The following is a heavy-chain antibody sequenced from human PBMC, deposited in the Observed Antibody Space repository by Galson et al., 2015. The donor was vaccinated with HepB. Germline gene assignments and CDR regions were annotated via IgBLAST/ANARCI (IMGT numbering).Heavy chain of an antibody. J-gene: IGHJ5*02. CDR1: GFTFSSYW. Sequence: SLRLSCAASGFTFSSYWMSWVRQAPGKGLEWVSYISSSGSTIYYADSVKGRFTISRDNAKNSLYLQMNSLRAEDTAVYYCARHGAYCGGDCYWTWGPGGYNWFDPWGQGTLVTVSS. CDR3: ARHGAYCGGDCYWTWGPGGYNWFDP. V-gene: IGHV3-11*01. CDR2: ISSSGSTI. D-gene: IGHD2-21*02.